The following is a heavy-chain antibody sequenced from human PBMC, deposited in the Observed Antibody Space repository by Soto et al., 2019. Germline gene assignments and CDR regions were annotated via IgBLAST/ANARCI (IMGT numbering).Heavy chain of an antibody. Sequence: QVQLVQSGAEVKKPGASVKVSCKASGYTFTNFGISWVRQAPGQGLEWMGWISAYNGNTNCAENFQGRVTMTTDTTTSTAYRELRSLRSGDTAEYYCARGGTPIVYWGQGTLVAVSS. CDR3: ARGGTPIVY. D-gene: IGHD3-16*01. V-gene: IGHV1-18*01. CDR1: GYTFTNFG. CDR2: ISAYNGNT. J-gene: IGHJ4*02.